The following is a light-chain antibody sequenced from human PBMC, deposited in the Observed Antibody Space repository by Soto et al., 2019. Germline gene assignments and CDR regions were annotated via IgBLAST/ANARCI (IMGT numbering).Light chain of an antibody. V-gene: IGLV2-8*01. J-gene: IGLJ2*01. CDR2: EVS. CDR3: SSYGGSNTVV. CDR1: SSDVGGYNY. Sequence: SALTQPPSASGSPGQSVTISCTGSSSDVGGYNYVSWYQQHPGKAPKLMIYEVSKRPSGVPDRLSGSKSGNTASLTDSGLQAEDDADYYCSSYGGSNTVVFGGGTKLTVL.